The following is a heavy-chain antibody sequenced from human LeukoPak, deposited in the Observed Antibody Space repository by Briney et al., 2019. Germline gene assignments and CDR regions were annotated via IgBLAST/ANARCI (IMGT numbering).Heavy chain of an antibody. V-gene: IGHV3-21*04. CDR2: ISSDSSYI. Sequence: GGSLRLSCAASGFTFSDYTMTWVRQAPGKGLEWVASISSDSSYIDYADSVKGRLTISRDNAKNSLFLQMNSLKTEDTAFYYCAKGARSSSGYTTDWGQGILVTVSS. D-gene: IGHD3-22*01. CDR3: AKGARSSSGYTTD. CDR1: GFTFSDYT. J-gene: IGHJ4*02.